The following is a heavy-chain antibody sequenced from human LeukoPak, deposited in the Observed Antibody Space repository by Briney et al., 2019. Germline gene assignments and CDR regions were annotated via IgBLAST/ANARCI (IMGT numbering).Heavy chain of an antibody. D-gene: IGHD5-12*01. CDR1: GDSISTYY. CDR2: MYYSGST. CDR3: ARGVAGYGPYDY. Sequence: PETPSLTCTVSGDSISTYYWSWIRQPPGKGLEWIGYMYYSGSTNYNPSLKSRVTISLDTPKNQFSLRLNSVTAADTAVYYCARGVAGYGPYDYWGQGTLVTVSS. J-gene: IGHJ4*02. V-gene: IGHV4-59*01.